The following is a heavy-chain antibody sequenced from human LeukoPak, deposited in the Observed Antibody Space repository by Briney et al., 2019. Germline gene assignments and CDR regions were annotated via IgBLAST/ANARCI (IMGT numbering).Heavy chain of an antibody. CDR3: ARHRSSLSHFDY. CDR1: GGSISSSSYY. Sequence: SETLSLTCTVSGGSISSSSYYWGWIRQPPGKGLEWIGSIYYSGSTYYNPSLKSRVTISVDTSKNQFSLKLSSVTAADTAVYYCARHRSSLSHFDYWGQGTLVTVSS. J-gene: IGHJ4*02. V-gene: IGHV4-39*01. CDR2: IYYSGST. D-gene: IGHD6-13*01.